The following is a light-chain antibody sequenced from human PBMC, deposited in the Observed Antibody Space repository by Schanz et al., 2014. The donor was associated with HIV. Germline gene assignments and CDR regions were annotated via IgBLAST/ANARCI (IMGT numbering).Light chain of an antibody. Sequence: QSALAQPASVSGSPGQSITISCTGTNSDVGAYNYVSWYQQHPAKAPKLIIFDVDNRPSGISDRFSGSKSGNTASLTISGLRAEDEADYYCTSYTISTTLELLGGGTKLTVL. V-gene: IGLV2-14*01. CDR2: DVD. J-gene: IGLJ2*01. CDR3: TSYTISTTLEL. CDR1: NSDVGAYNY.